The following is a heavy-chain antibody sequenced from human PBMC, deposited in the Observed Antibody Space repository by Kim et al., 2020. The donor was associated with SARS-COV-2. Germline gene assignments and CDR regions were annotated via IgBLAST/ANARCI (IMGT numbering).Heavy chain of an antibody. J-gene: IGHJ4*02. CDR3: ARTYSSSWIFDY. Sequence: NYNPSLKSRVTRSVDTSKNQFSLKLSSVTAADTAVYYCARTYSSSWIFDYWGQGTLVTVSS. D-gene: IGHD6-13*01. V-gene: IGHV4-59*01.